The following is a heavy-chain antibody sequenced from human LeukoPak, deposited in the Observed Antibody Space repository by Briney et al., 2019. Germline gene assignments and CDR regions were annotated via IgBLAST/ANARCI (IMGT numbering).Heavy chain of an antibody. CDR1: GFTFSNYA. Sequence: PGGSLRLSCAASGFTFSNYAMSWVRQAPGKGLEGVSAISSSGGSSYYVDSVKGRFTISRDNSKTTLYLQMNSLRAEDTAVFYCAKRAPSSSSSWYYYFDYWGQGTLVTVSS. D-gene: IGHD6-13*01. V-gene: IGHV3-23*01. CDR2: ISSSGGSS. J-gene: IGHJ4*02. CDR3: AKRAPSSSSSWYYYFDY.